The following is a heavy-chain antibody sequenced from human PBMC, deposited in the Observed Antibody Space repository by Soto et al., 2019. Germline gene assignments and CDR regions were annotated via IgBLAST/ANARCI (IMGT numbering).Heavy chain of an antibody. Sequence: QVQLVQSGAEVKKPGSSVKVSCKTSGGTFNSFTISWVRQVPGQGLEWMGGIIPIFGTANYAPKFQGRITIPADESTSTAYMELSCLRSEDTALYSCARALNYYDSSGYYHHPGGGFGYWGQGTLITVSS. D-gene: IGHD3-22*01. V-gene: IGHV1-69*12. CDR1: GGTFNSFT. CDR3: ARALNYYDSSGYYHHPGGGFGY. J-gene: IGHJ4*02. CDR2: IIPIFGTA.